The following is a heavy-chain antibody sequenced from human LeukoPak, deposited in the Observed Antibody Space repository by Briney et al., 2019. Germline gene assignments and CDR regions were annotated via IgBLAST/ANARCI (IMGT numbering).Heavy chain of an antibody. D-gene: IGHD6-19*01. CDR1: GGSISSYY. J-gene: IGHJ4*02. V-gene: IGHV4-59*12. CDR3: ARDLGSGWSPGY. CDR2: IYYSGST. Sequence: SETLSLTCTVSGGSISSYYWSWIRQPPGKGLEWIGFIYYSGSTYYNPSLKSRISISLDTSKNHFSLKVNSVTAADTAFYYCARDLGSGWSPGYWGQGTLVTVSS.